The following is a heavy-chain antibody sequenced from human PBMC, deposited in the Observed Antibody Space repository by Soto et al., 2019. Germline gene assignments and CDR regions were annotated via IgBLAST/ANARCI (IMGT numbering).Heavy chain of an antibody. CDR1: GYRFTSYW. Sequence: PGESLKISCRTSGYRFTSYWIAWVRQMPGKGLEWMGIIFPSDSDTRYSPSFQGQVTISADKSISTAYLQWSSLKASDTAMYYCARLSSGWPKNGMDVWGQGTTVTVSS. V-gene: IGHV5-51*01. J-gene: IGHJ6*02. D-gene: IGHD6-19*01. CDR2: IFPSDSDT. CDR3: ARLSSGWPKNGMDV.